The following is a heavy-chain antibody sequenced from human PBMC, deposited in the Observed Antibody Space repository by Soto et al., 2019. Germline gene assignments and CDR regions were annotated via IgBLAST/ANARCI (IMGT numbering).Heavy chain of an antibody. V-gene: IGHV4-59*01. CDR3: ARDAGDYGDYDFDY. CDR1: GGSISSYY. D-gene: IGHD4-17*01. CDR2: IYYSGST. Sequence: SETLSLTCTVSGGSISSYYWSWIRQPPGKGLEWIGYIYYSGSTNYNPSLKSRVTISVDTSKNQFSLKLSSVTAADTAVYYCARDAGDYGDYDFDYWGQGTLVTVSS. J-gene: IGHJ4*02.